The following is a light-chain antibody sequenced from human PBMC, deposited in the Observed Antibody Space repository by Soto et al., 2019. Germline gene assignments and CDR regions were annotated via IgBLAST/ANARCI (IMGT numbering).Light chain of an antibody. Sequence: EIVLTQSPATLSLSPGERATLSCRASQSVSSYLAWYQQKPGQAPRLLIYDASNRATGIPARFSGSGSGTDFTLTISSLEPEDFAVYYFQQRSNWPPTFGQGTKLEI. V-gene: IGKV3-11*01. CDR2: DAS. J-gene: IGKJ2*01. CDR1: QSVSSY. CDR3: QQRSNWPPT.